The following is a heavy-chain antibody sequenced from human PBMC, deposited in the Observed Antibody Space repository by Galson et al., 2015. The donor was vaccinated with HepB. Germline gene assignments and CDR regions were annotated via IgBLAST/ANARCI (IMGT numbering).Heavy chain of an antibody. V-gene: IGHV3-33*01. D-gene: IGHD3-22*01. CDR3: ARDFRPNGYYYFFEY. J-gene: IGHJ4*02. CDR2: IWYDGTAK. CDR1: GFTFSTYG. Sequence: SLRLPCAASGFTFSTYGMHWVRQAPGKGLEWVAAIWYDGTAKYYADSVKGRFTISRDNSKNTLYLQVTSLRAEDTAVYYCARDFRPNGYYYFFEYWGQGTLVTVSS.